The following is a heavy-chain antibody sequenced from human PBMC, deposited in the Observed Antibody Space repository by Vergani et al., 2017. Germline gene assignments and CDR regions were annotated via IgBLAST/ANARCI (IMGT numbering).Heavy chain of an antibody. CDR1: GGSISSYY. CDR2: IYYSGST. J-gene: IGHJ4*02. V-gene: IGHV4-59*04. CDR3: ARRDRSYLTFDY. D-gene: IGHD1-26*01. Sequence: QVQLQESGPGLVKPSQTLSLTCTVSGGSISSYYRSWIRQPPGKGLEWIGYIYYSGSTYYNPSLKSRVTISVDTSTNQYSLKLSSVTAADTSVYYCARRDRSYLTFDYWGQGTLVTVSS.